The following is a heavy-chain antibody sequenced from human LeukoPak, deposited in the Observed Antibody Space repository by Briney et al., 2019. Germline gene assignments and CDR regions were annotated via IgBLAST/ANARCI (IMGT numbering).Heavy chain of an antibody. Sequence: GGSLRVSCAASGFTFSTYAMSWVRQAPGKGLEWVSAISGSGGSTYDAYSVKGRFTISRDNSKNTLYLQMNSRRAEDTAVYYCAKDWSVRTLYYFDYWGQGTLVTVSS. CDR2: ISGSGGST. V-gene: IGHV3-23*01. CDR1: GFTFSTYA. CDR3: AKDWSVRTLYYFDY. J-gene: IGHJ4*02. D-gene: IGHD1-7*01.